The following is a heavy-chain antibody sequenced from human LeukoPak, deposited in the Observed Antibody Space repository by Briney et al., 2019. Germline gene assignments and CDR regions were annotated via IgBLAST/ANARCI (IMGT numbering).Heavy chain of an antibody. D-gene: IGHD6-13*01. J-gene: IGHJ4*02. Sequence: GGSLRLSCAASGFTFSSYAMSWVRQAPGKGLEWVSAISGSGGSTYYADSVKGRFTTSRDNSKNTLYLQMNSLRAEGTAVYYCAKDRIAAAGSDYWGQGTLVTVSS. CDR1: GFTFSSYA. CDR3: AKDRIAAAGSDY. V-gene: IGHV3-23*01. CDR2: ISGSGGST.